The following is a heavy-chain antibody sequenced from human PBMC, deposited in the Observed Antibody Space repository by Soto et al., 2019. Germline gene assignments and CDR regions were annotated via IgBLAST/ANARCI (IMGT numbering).Heavy chain of an antibody. V-gene: IGHV3-23*01. CDR3: AKDRTGYFDWLALGNYFDY. D-gene: IGHD3-9*01. CDR2: ISGSGGST. CDR1: GFTFSSYA. J-gene: IGHJ4*02. Sequence: GGSLRLSCAASGFTFSSYAMSWVRQAPGKGLEWVSAISGSGGSTYYADSVKGRFTISRDNSKNTLCLQMNSLRAEDTAVYYCAKDRTGYFDWLALGNYFDYWGQGTLVTVSS.